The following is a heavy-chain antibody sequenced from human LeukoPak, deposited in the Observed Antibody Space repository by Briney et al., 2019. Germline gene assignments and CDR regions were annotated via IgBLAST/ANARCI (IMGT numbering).Heavy chain of an antibody. V-gene: IGHV1-2*02. CDR1: GYTFTGYY. Sequence: ASVKVSCKASGYTFTGYYMHWVRQAPGQGLEWMGWINPNSGGTNYAQKFQGRVTMTRDTSISTAYMELSRLRSDDTAVYYCAGGGRYDFWSGYYLYYWGQGTLVTVSS. CDR2: INPNSGGT. D-gene: IGHD3-3*01. J-gene: IGHJ4*02. CDR3: AGGGRYDFWSGYYLYY.